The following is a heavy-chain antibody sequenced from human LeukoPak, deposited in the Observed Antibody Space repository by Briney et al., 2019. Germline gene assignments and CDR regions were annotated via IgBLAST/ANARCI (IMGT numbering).Heavy chain of an antibody. CDR3: AKGYSYGSVSTWYYMDV. Sequence: PGGSLRLSCAASGFTFDDYAMHWVRQAPGKGLEWVSGISWNSGSIGYADSVKGRFTISRDNAKNSLYLQMNSLRAEDTALYYCAKGYSYGSVSTWYYMDVWGKGTTVTISS. V-gene: IGHV3-9*01. CDR1: GFTFDDYA. J-gene: IGHJ6*03. CDR2: ISWNSGSI. D-gene: IGHD5-18*01.